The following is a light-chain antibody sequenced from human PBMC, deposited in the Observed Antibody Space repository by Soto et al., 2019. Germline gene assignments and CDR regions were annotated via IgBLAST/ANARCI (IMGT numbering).Light chain of an antibody. Sequence: IVMTQSPATLSVSPGERATLSCRASQSISSDVAWYRQKPGQPPTLILYGASTRAIGIRVRFSGSGSGTEFTLTINSLQSEDFGTYYCQQYNDWPLSFGGGTKVEIK. J-gene: IGKJ4*01. CDR1: QSISSD. V-gene: IGKV3-15*01. CDR3: QQYNDWPLS. CDR2: GAS.